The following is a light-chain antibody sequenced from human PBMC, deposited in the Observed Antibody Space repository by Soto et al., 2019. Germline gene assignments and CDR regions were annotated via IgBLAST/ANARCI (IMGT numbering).Light chain of an antibody. J-gene: IGKJ1*01. CDR2: KAS. CDR1: QSISSY. Sequence: DIQMTQSPSSLSASVGDRVTITCRASQSISSYLNWYQQKPGKAPKLLIYKASSLQSGVPSRFSGSGSGTEFTLTLSSLQPDDFAVYYCQQYHGYPWTFGQGTKVDIK. V-gene: IGKV1-5*03. CDR3: QQYHGYPWT.